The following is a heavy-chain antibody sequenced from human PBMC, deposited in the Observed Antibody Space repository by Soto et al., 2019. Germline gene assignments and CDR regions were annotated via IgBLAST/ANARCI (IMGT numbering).Heavy chain of an antibody. V-gene: IGHV4-59*01. D-gene: IGHD6-6*01. CDR1: GGSISSYY. J-gene: IGHJ6*03. CDR3: ARDLVYMDV. CDR2: IYYSGST. Sequence: SETLSLTYTVSGGSISSYYWSWIRQPPGKGLEWIGYIYYSGSTNYNPSLKSRVTISVDTSKNQFSLKLSSVTAADTAVYYCARDLVYMDVWGKGTTVTVSS.